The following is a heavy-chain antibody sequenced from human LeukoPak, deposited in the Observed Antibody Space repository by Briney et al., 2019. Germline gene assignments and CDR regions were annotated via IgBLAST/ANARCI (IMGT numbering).Heavy chain of an antibody. CDR3: ARFTMFGWFDP. V-gene: IGHV1-46*01. J-gene: IGHJ5*02. Sequence: ASVKVSCKASGYTFTSYYMHWVRPAPGQGLEWMGIINPSGGSTSYAQKFQGRVTMTRDTSTSTVYMELSSLRSEDTAVYYCARFTMFGWFDPWGQGTLVTVSS. CDR1: GYTFTSYY. CDR2: INPSGGST. D-gene: IGHD3-10*02.